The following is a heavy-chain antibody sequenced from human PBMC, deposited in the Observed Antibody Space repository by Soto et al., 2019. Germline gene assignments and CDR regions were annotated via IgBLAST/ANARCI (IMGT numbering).Heavy chain of an antibody. Sequence: SETLSLTCTVSGGSISSYYWSWIRQPAGKGLEWIGRIYTSGSTNYNPSLKSRVTMSVDTSKNQFSLKLSSVTAADTAVYYCARDLQQPERPAEYYYYGMDVWGQGTTVTVSS. CDR3: ARDLQQPERPAEYYYYGMDV. V-gene: IGHV4-4*07. CDR1: GGSISSYY. J-gene: IGHJ6*02. D-gene: IGHD1-1*01. CDR2: IYTSGST.